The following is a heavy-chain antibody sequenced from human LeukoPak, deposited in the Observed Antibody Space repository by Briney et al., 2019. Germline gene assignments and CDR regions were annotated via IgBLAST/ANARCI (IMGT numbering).Heavy chain of an antibody. CDR2: IIPIFGTA. J-gene: IGHJ6*02. CDR1: GGTFSSYA. CDR3: ARADYDSSGYYYYYGMDV. V-gene: IGHV1-69*13. D-gene: IGHD3-22*01. Sequence: GASVKVSCKASGGTFSSYAISWVRQAPGQGLEWMGGIIPIFGTASYAQKFQGRVTITADESTSTAYMELSSLRSEDTAVYYCARADYDSSGYYYYYGMDVWGQGTTVTVSS.